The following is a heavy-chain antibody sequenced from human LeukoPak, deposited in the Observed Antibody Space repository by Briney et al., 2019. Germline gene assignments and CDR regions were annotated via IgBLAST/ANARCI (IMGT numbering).Heavy chain of an antibody. Sequence: GGSLRLSCAASGFTFSSYSMNWVRQAPGKGLEWVSSISSSSSYIYYADSVKGRSTISRDNAKNSLYLQMNSLRAEDTAVYYCVTPGLLWFGESEYFQHRGQGTLVTVSS. V-gene: IGHV3-21*01. CDR3: VTPGLLWFGESEYFQH. CDR2: ISSSSSYI. J-gene: IGHJ1*01. D-gene: IGHD3-10*01. CDR1: GFTFSSYS.